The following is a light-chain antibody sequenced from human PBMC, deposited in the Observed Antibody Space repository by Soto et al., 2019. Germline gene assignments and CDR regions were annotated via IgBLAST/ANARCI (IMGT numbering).Light chain of an antibody. Sequence: EVVMTQSPATLSVSPGERATLSCRASQTINNNVAWYQLKDGQVPRLLIYGASTRAADVPARFSGGGSGTEFTLTISSLQSEDFEVYYCQQYNNWPITFGQGTRLEI. CDR1: QTINNN. J-gene: IGKJ5*01. V-gene: IGKV3-15*01. CDR2: GAS. CDR3: QQYNNWPIT.